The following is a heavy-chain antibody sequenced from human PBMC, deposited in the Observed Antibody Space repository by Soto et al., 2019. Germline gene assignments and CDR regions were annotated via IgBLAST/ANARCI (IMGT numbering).Heavy chain of an antibody. CDR1: GDTFSSYT. CDR2: IIPILGIA. D-gene: IGHD2-2*01. Sequence: QVQLVQSGAEVKKPGSSVRVSCTATGDTFSSYTVDWVRQAPGQGLEWMARIIPILGIANYAQKFQGRLTITADKSTTTAYMEVSSLSSEDTAVYYCARGGYCNSATCYRPGDYWGQGTLVTVSS. CDR3: ARGGYCNSATCYRPGDY. J-gene: IGHJ4*02. V-gene: IGHV1-69*02.